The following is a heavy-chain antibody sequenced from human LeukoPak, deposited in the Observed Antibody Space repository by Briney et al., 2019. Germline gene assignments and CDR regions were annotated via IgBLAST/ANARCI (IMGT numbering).Heavy chain of an antibody. CDR2: ISGSGGST. V-gene: IGHV3-23*01. D-gene: IGHD2-2*01. CDR3: AKEIVVVPAANTDY. Sequence: AGSLRLSCAASGFTFSSYAMSWVSQAPGKGLEWVSSISGSGGSTYYADSVKGRFTISRDNSKNTLYLQMKSLRAEDTAVYYCAKEIVVVPAANTDYWGQGTLVTVSS. J-gene: IGHJ4*02. CDR1: GFTFSSYA.